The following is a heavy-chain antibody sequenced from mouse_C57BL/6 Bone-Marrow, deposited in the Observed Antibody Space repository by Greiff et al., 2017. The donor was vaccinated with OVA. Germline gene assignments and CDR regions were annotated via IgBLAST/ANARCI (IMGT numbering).Heavy chain of an antibody. CDR2: ISYDGSN. J-gene: IGHJ1*03. Sequence: EVKLQESGPGLVKPSQSLSLTCSVTGYYITSGYYWNWIRQFPGNKLEWMGYISYDGSNNYNPSLKNRISITRDTSKNQFFLKLNSVTTEDTATYYCARESNYGYFDVWGTGTTVTVSS. CDR1: GYYITSGYY. D-gene: IGHD2-5*01. CDR3: ARESNYGYFDV. V-gene: IGHV3-6*01.